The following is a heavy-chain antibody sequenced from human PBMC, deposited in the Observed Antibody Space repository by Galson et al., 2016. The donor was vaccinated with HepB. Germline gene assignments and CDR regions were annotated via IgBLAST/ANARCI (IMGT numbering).Heavy chain of an antibody. Sequence: SETLSLTCAVSGGPFSGYSWNWIRQPPGKGLEWIGEISPSGSINYNPSLRSRVTISVATSKTHFSLRLSSVTAADTAVYYCARGGRLRLSYYFADWGQGTLVSVSS. D-gene: IGHD4-17*01. J-gene: IGHJ4*02. CDR3: ARGGRLRLSYYFAD. V-gene: IGHV4-34*01. CDR1: GGPFSGYS. CDR2: ISPSGSI.